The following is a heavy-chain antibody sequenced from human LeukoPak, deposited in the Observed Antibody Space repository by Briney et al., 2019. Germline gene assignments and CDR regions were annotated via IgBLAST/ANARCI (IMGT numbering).Heavy chain of an antibody. D-gene: IGHD3-9*01. CDR1: GFTFSSYW. J-gene: IGHJ4*02. V-gene: IGHV3-74*01. CDR3: ARDRVRYFDWLLFSFDY. CDR2: INSNGSST. Sequence: GGSLRLSCAASGFTFSSYWMHWVRQAPGKGLVWVSRINSNGSSTSYADSVKGRFTISRDNAKNSLYLQMNSLRAEDTALYYCARDRVRYFDWLLFSFDYWGQGTLVTVSS.